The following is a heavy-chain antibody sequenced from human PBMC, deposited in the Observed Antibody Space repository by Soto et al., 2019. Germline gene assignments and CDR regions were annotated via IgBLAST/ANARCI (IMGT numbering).Heavy chain of an antibody. J-gene: IGHJ6*02. V-gene: IGHV1-69*06. CDR3: ARTVSSSPPYYYYYCMDV. CDR1: GGTFSSYA. CDR2: IIPIFGTA. Sequence: VASVKVSCKASGGTFSSYAISWVRQAPGQGLEWMGGIIPIFGTANYAQKFQGRVTITADKSTSTAYMELSSLRSEDTAVYYCARTVSSSPPYYYYYCMDVWGQGTTVTVSS. D-gene: IGHD6-6*01.